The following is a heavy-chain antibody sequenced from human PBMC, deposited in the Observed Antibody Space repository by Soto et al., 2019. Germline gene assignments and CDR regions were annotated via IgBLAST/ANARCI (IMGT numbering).Heavy chain of an antibody. Sequence: SETLSLTCTVSGGSISSGGYYWSWIRQHPGKGLEWIGYIYYSGSTYYNPSLKSRVTISVDTSKNQFSLKLSSVTAADTAVYYCARVFSVVPAARRFDPWGQATLVTLSA. CDR2: IYYSGST. V-gene: IGHV4-31*03. D-gene: IGHD2-2*01. CDR3: ARVFSVVPAARRFDP. J-gene: IGHJ5*02. CDR1: GGSISSGGYY.